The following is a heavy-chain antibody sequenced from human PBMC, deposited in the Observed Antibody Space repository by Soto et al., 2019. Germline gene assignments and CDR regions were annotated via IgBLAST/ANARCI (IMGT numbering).Heavy chain of an antibody. CDR1: GSISTTTP. J-gene: IGHJ4*02. V-gene: IGHV3-23*01. CDR3: ATSCRDFDN. CDR2: ISGRGTNT. Sequence: VGSLRLSCAASGSISTTTPLSWVRQAPGKGLEWVSTISGRGTNTYYADSVKGRFIISRDNLKNTVNLQMNGLGVEDTAIYYCATSCRDFDNWGQGT.